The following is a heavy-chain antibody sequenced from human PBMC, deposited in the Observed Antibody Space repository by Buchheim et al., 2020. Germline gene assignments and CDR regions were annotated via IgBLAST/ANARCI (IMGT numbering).Heavy chain of an antibody. CDR1: GYTFTGYY. V-gene: IGHV1-2*04. CDR3: ARDPGDMGSGWYNWFDP. Sequence: QVQLVQSGAEVKKPGASVKVSCKASGYTFTGYYMHWVRQAPGQGLEWMGWINPNSGGTNYTQKFQGWVTMTRDQSISTAYMELSRLRSDDTAVYYCARDPGDMGSGWYNWFDPWGQGTL. J-gene: IGHJ5*02. CDR2: INPNSGGT. D-gene: IGHD6-19*01.